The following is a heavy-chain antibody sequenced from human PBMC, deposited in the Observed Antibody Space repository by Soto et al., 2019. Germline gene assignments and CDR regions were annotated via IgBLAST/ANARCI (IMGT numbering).Heavy chain of an antibody. CDR1: GGSVSSGSYY. V-gene: IGHV4-61*01. CDR2: IYYSGST. CDR3: ARDWDSSSWYGAVRWFDP. Sequence: SETLSLTCTVSGGSVSSGSYYWSWIRQPPGKGLEWIGYIYYSGSTKYNPSLKSRVTISVDTSKNQFSLKLSSVTAADTAVYYCARDWDSSSWYGAVRWFDPWGEGTLVTVS. J-gene: IGHJ5*02. D-gene: IGHD6-13*01.